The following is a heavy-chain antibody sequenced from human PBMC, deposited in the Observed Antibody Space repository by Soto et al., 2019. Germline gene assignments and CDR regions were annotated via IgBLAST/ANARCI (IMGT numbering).Heavy chain of an antibody. J-gene: IGHJ5*02. D-gene: IGHD6-19*01. CDR2: ISYDGSNK. Sequence: PGGSLRLSGAASGFTFSSYAMHWVRQAPGKGLEWVAVISYDGSNKYYADSVKGRFTISRDNSKNTLYLQMHSLRAEDTAVYYCATIFEGLIAVAGTCGQGSLVTVSS. V-gene: IGHV3-30-3*01. CDR3: ATIFEGLIAVAGT. CDR1: GFTFSSYA.